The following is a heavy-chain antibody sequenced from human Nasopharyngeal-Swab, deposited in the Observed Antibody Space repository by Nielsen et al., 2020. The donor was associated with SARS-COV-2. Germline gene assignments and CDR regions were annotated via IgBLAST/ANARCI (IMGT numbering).Heavy chain of an antibody. CDR1: GYSFTGYY. Sequence: ASVKVSCKASGYSFTGYYLHWVRQAPGQGPEWVGSLNPNSGSPNYAQKFQGRVTLTLDTSINTAYMDLTSLRSDDTAVYYCAREMYYGSGSYYVDDAFDIWGQGTMVTVSS. V-gene: IGHV1-2*02. CDR3: AREMYYGSGSYYVDDAFDI. J-gene: IGHJ3*02. D-gene: IGHD3-10*01. CDR2: LNPNSGSP.